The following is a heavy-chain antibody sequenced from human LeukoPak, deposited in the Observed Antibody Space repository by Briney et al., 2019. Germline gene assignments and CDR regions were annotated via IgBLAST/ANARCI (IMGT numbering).Heavy chain of an antibody. CDR3: ARGWHGSRSIPLGY. D-gene: IGHD3-10*01. CDR1: GGSISSYY. Sequence: SETLSLTCAVSGGSISSYYWSWIRQPPGKGLEWIGYIYYSGSTNYNPSLKSRVTISVDTSKNQFSLKLSSVTAADTAVYYCARGWHGSRSIPLGYWGQGTLVTVSS. V-gene: IGHV4-59*01. J-gene: IGHJ4*02. CDR2: IYYSGST.